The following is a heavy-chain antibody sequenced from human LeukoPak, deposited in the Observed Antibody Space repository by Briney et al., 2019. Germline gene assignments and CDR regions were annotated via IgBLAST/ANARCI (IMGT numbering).Heavy chain of an antibody. CDR1: GFTFDDYA. J-gene: IGHJ1*01. CDR3: AKGTWAAGTYRGYFQH. CDR2: ISWNSGSI. Sequence: PGRSLRLSCAASGFTFDDYAMHWVRQAPGKGLEWVSGISWNSGSIGYADSVKGRFTISRDNAKNSLYLQMNSLRAEDTALYYCAKGTWAAGTYRGYFQHWGQGTLVTVSS. D-gene: IGHD6-13*01. V-gene: IGHV3-9*01.